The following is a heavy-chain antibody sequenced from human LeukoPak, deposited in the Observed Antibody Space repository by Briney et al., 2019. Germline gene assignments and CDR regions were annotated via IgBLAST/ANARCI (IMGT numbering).Heavy chain of an antibody. V-gene: IGHV3-74*01. CDR1: GFSFSGHW. J-gene: IGHJ4*02. CDR3: ARDLSAAFDF. Sequence: PGGSLRLSCTASGFSFSGHWMHWARQLPGKGLVWVSRISPTGSTTSYADSVKGRFSISRDNSKNTLFLDMSDLRVEDTAVYYCARDLSAAFDFWGQGVLVTVSS. CDR2: ISPTGSTT. D-gene: IGHD6-19*01.